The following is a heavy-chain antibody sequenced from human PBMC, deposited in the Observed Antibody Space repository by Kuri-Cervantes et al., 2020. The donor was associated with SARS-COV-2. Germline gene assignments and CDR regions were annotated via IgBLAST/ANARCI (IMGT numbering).Heavy chain of an antibody. Sequence: GGSLRLSCEASGYTFTLDWIVWVRQMPGKGLEWMGTIFPGDSDTRYSPSFQGQVTISADKSINTAYLQWSSLKASDTAMYYCAGFCGGDCPMEHWGQGTLVTVSS. D-gene: IGHD2-21*01. CDR3: AGFCGGDCPMEH. J-gene: IGHJ1*01. CDR2: IFPGDSDT. V-gene: IGHV5-51*01. CDR1: GYTFTLDW.